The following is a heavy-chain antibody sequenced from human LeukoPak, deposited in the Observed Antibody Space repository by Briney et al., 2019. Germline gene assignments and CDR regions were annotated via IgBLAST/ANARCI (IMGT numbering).Heavy chain of an antibody. J-gene: IGHJ4*02. Sequence: SETLSLTCRVSGGSVSSGGFFWTWVRQYPGGRLEWIGYISYNGRTYSDSSLQSRVTMSLDTSTNQFSLRLSSVTAADTAMYFCARYYCGGSYCPGIDSWAKGTLVNVSS. CDR3: ARYYCGGSYCPGIDS. V-gene: IGHV4-31*03. CDR1: GGSVSSGGFF. CDR2: ISYNGRT. D-gene: IGHD2-21*01.